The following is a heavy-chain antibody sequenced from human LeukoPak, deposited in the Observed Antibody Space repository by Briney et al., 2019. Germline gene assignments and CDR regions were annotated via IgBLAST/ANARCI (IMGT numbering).Heavy chain of an antibody. Sequence: SETLSLTCAVSGAFISRGGDCWSWLRQPAGKGLACIVYIYASHSTYYTPSLKHRFTITVKRAKNTCSRKLSDVPAPATAVDYYXXVCSSWXFXYWGQGTXVTVS. V-gene: IGHV4-30-2*01. CDR1: GAFISRGGDC. D-gene: IGHD6-13*01. J-gene: IGHJ4*02. CDR2: IYASHST. CDR3: XXVCSSWXFXY.